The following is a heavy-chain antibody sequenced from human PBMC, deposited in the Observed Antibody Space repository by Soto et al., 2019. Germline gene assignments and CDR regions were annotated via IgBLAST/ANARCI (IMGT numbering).Heavy chain of an antibody. CDR1: GFTFSSYS. CDR3: ALSREGYYYYGMDV. D-gene: IGHD1-26*01. CDR2: ISSSSSYI. V-gene: IGHV3-21*01. J-gene: IGHJ6*02. Sequence: GGSLRLSCAASGFTFSSYSMNWVRQAPGKGLEWVSSISSSSSYIYYADSVKGRFTISRDNAKNSLYLQMNSLRAEDTAVYYCALSREGYYYYGMDVWGQGTTVTVSS.